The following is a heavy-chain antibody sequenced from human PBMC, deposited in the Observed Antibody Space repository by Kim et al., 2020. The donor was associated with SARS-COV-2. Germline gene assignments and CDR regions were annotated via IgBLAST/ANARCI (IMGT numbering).Heavy chain of an antibody. CDR1: GGSISSSSYY. CDR2: IYYSGST. CDR3: ARLKWALEIDY. Sequence: SETLSLTCTVSGGSISSSSYYWGWIRQPPGKGLEWIGSIYYSGSTYYNPSLKSRVTISVDTSKNQFSLKLSSVTAADTAVYYCARLKWALEIDYWGQGTLVTVSS. J-gene: IGHJ4*02. V-gene: IGHV4-39*01. D-gene: IGHD2-8*01.